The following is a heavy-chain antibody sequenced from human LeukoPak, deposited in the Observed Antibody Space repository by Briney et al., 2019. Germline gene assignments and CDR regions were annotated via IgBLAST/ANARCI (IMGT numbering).Heavy chain of an antibody. CDR3: ASNLVGASDYYFDY. CDR2: INHSGST. CDR1: GGSISSYY. Sequence: SETLSLTCTVSGGSISSYYWSWIRQPPGKGLEWIGEINHSGSTNYNPSLKSRVTISVDTSKNQFSLKLSSVIAADTAVYYCASNLVGASDYYFDYWGQGTLVTVSS. D-gene: IGHD1-26*01. V-gene: IGHV4-34*01. J-gene: IGHJ4*02.